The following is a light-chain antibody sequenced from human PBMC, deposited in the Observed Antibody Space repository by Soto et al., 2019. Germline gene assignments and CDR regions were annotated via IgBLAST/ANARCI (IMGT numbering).Light chain of an antibody. CDR2: EVT. J-gene: IGLJ2*01. CDR1: SSDVGAYNH. Sequence: QSALTQPRSVSVSPGQSVTISCTGSSSDVGAYNHVSWYQQHPGKAPKLLVYEVTKRPSGVPDRFSGSKSDNTASLTISGLQGDDEADYYCCSYAGRDSYVLFGGGTKLTVL. CDR3: CSYAGRDSYVL. V-gene: IGLV2-11*01.